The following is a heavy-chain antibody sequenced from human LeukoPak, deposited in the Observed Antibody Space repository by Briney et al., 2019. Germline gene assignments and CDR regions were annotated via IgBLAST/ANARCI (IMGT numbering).Heavy chain of an antibody. CDR1: GFTFSSYA. CDR2: ISGSGGGT. Sequence: GGSLRLSCAASGFTFSSYAMSWVRQAPEKGLEWVSTISGSGGGTYYADSVKGRFTISRDDSKNTLYLQMNSLRAEDTAVYYCARTAYSDYSLGFWGQGTLVTVSS. D-gene: IGHD5-12*01. CDR3: ARTAYSDYSLGF. V-gene: IGHV3-23*01. J-gene: IGHJ4*02.